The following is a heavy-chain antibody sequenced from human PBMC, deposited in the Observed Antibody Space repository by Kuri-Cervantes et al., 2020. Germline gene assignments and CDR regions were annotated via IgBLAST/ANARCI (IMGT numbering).Heavy chain of an antibody. V-gene: IGHV1-69*06. Sequence: SVKVSCKASGGTFSSYAISWVRQAPGQGLEWMGGIIPIFGTANYAQKFQGRVTITADKSTSTAYMELSSLRSEDTAVYYCARGYCSSISCPFDYWGQGTLVTVSS. CDR1: GGTFSSYA. CDR3: ARGYCSSISCPFDY. D-gene: IGHD2-2*01. J-gene: IGHJ4*02. CDR2: IIPIFGTA.